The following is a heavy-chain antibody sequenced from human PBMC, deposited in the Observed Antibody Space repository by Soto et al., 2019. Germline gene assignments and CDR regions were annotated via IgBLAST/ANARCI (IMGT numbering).Heavy chain of an antibody. J-gene: IGHJ4*02. V-gene: IGHV3-74*03. Sequence: EVQLVESGGGLVQPGESLRLSCAASGLTFRSYWMHWVRQAPGKGLVWVSRINTDGSVAMYVDSVKGRFTISRDNAKNTLYLHMNSLRAEDTAVYYCVRDMQLWRLDSWCQGTLGTVSS. D-gene: IGHD2-21*01. CDR1: GLTFRSYW. CDR2: INTDGSVA. CDR3: VRDMQLWRLDS.